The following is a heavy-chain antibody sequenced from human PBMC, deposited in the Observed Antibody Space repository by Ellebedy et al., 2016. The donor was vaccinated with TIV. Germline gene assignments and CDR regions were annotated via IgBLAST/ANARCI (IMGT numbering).Heavy chain of an antibody. Sequence: GESLKISCAASGFSFSDFYMSWIRRAPGKGLEWVSYISGSGSTTSYADSVKGRFTISRDNAKNSIYLQLSSLRDDDTAVYYCARLRDCRGTSCYTGAFYYYMDVWGRGTTVTVSS. V-gene: IGHV3-11*01. CDR1: GFSFSDFY. D-gene: IGHD2-2*02. CDR2: ISGSGSTT. J-gene: IGHJ6*03. CDR3: ARLRDCRGTSCYTGAFYYYMDV.